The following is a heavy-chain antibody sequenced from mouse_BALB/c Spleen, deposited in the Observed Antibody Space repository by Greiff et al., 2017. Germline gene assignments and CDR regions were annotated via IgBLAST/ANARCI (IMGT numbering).Heavy chain of an antibody. D-gene: IGHD2-14*01. Sequence: DVQLQESGPGLVKPSQSLSLTCSVTGYSITSGYYWNWIRQFPGNKLEWMGYISYDGSNNYNPSLKNRISITRDTSKNQFFLKLNSVTTEDTATYYCARGVSGTGAMDYWGQGTSVTVSS. J-gene: IGHJ4*01. CDR1: GYSITSGYY. CDR2: ISYDGSN. CDR3: ARGVSGTGAMDY. V-gene: IGHV3-6*02.